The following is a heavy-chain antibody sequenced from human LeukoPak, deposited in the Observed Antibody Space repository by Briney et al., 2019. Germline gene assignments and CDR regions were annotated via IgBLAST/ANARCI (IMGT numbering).Heavy chain of an antibody. CDR2: ISSSSSYI. D-gene: IGHD2-8*01. CDR1: GFTFSSYS. J-gene: IGHJ4*02. CDR3: ARDLGYCTNGVCYAYHFDY. V-gene: IGHV3-21*01. Sequence: PGGSLRLSCAASGFTFSSYSMNWVRQAPGKGLEWVSSISSSSSYIYYADSVRGRFTISRDNAKNSLYLQMNSLRAEDTAVYYCARDLGYCTNGVCYAYHFDYWGQGTLVTVSS.